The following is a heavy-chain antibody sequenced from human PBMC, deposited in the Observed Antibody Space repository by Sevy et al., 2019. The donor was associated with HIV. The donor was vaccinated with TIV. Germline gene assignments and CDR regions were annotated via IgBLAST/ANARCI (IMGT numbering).Heavy chain of an antibody. CDR2: LSYDDSVE. D-gene: IGHD3-10*01. CDR1: GFIFSTSP. V-gene: IGHV3-30-3*02. J-gene: IGHJ4*02. CDR3: AKDDLGSIDY. Sequence: GGSLRLSCAASGFIFSTSPMHWVRQAPGKGLECVAILSYDDSVENYADSVKGRFTISRDNSKNTLYLQMNSLRTEDTAVYYCAKDDLGSIDYWGQGTLVTVSS.